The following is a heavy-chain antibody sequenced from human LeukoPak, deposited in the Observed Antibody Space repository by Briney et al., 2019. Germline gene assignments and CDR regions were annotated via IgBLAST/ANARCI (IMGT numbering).Heavy chain of an antibody. CDR1: GFSFSSYS. CDR3: ARDIPRGSGYYFDY. Sequence: GGSLRLSCAASGFSFSSYSMNWVRQALGKGLEWVSSVSSSCSYISYADSVKGRFTISRDNAKKSLYLQMNSLRAEDTAVYYCARDIPRGSGYYFDYWGQGTLVTVSS. CDR2: VSSSCSYI. V-gene: IGHV3-21*01. J-gene: IGHJ4*02. D-gene: IGHD3-22*01.